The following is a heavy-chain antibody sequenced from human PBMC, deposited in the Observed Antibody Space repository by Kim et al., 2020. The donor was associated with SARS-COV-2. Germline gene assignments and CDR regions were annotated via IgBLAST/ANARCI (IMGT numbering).Heavy chain of an antibody. V-gene: IGHV4-31*03. J-gene: IGHJ4*02. CDR1: GGSISSGGYY. D-gene: IGHD6-19*01. CDR3: ARDRRTGYSSGWYIDY. CDR2: IYYSGST. Sequence: SETLSLTCTVSGGSISSGGYYWSWIRQHPGKGLEWIGYIYYSGSTYYNPSLKSRVTISVDTSKNQFSLKLSSVTAADTAVYYCARDRRTGYSSGWYIDYWGQGTLVTVSS.